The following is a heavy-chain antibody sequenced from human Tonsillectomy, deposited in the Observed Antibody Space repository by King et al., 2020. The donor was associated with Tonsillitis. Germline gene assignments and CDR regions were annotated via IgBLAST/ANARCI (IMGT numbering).Heavy chain of an antibody. CDR3: ARVAGTYGGFGQLYFDY. V-gene: IGHV4-59*01. CDR2: IYYSEST. Sequence: VQLQESGPGLVKPSETLSLTCTVSGGSISTYYWSWIRQTPGKGLEWIGYIYYSESTNYNPSLKSRVTISQDTSKNQFSLKLSSVTAADTAVYYCARVAGTYGGFGQLYFDYWGQGTLVTVSS. CDR1: GGSISTYY. J-gene: IGHJ4*02. D-gene: IGHD2-8*01.